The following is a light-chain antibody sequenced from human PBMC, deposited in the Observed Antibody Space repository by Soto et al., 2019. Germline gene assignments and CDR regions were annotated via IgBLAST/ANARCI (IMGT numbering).Light chain of an antibody. CDR2: DAS. CDR3: QQYGSSPPYT. V-gene: IGKV3D-20*01. Sequence: EIILTQSPATLSLSPGERATLSCGASQTVSSSYLAWYQQKPGLAPRLLLYDASSRATGIPARFSSSGSGTDFTPTISRLEPEDFAVYYCQQYGSSPPYTFGQGTKLEIK. J-gene: IGKJ2*01. CDR1: QTVSSSY.